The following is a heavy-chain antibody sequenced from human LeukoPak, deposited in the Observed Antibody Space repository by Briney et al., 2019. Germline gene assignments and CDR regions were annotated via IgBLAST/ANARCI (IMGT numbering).Heavy chain of an antibody. Sequence: SVKVSCKASGGTFSSYAISWVRQAPGQGLEWMGRIIPILGIANYAQKFQGRVTITADKSTSTAYMELSSLRSGDTAVYYCARQSTSPNWFDPWGQGTLVTVSS. CDR1: GGTFSSYA. CDR2: IIPILGIA. J-gene: IGHJ5*02. V-gene: IGHV1-69*04. D-gene: IGHD2-2*01. CDR3: ARQSTSPNWFDP.